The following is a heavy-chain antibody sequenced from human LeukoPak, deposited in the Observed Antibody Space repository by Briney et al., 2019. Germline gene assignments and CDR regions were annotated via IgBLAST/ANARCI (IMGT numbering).Heavy chain of an antibody. Sequence: ASVKVSCKASGGTFSSYAISWVRQAPGQGLEWMGGIIPIFGTANYAKKFQGRVTITTDESTSTAYIELSSLRSEDTAVYYCARAASTGTFDYYYYYMDVWGKGTTVTVSS. J-gene: IGHJ6*03. CDR1: GGTFSSYA. V-gene: IGHV1-69*05. CDR2: IIPIFGTA. D-gene: IGHD1-1*01. CDR3: ARAASTGTFDYYYYYMDV.